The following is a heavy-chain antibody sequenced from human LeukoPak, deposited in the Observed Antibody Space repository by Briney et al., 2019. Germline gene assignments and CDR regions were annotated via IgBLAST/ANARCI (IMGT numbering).Heavy chain of an antibody. Sequence: GGSLRLSCAASGFTFSGYAMSWVRQAPGKGLEWVSAISGSGGSTYYADPVKGRFTISRDNSKNTLYLQMNSLRAEDTAVYYCAKYCSSTSCQDYWGQGTLVTVSS. D-gene: IGHD2-2*01. CDR3: AKYCSSTSCQDY. CDR1: GFTFSGYA. V-gene: IGHV3-23*01. CDR2: ISGSGGST. J-gene: IGHJ4*02.